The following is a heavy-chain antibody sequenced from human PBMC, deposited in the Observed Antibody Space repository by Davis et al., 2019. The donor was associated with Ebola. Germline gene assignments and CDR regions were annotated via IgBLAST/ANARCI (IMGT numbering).Heavy chain of an antibody. CDR2: IRSKANSYAT. CDR3: TTQGNIVATGHDY. D-gene: IGHD5-12*01. V-gene: IGHV3-73*01. J-gene: IGHJ4*02. Sequence: GESLKISCAASGFTSSGSSMHWVRQASGKGLEWAGHIRSKANSYATAYGASVKGRFTISRDDSKNTAYLQMNSLKTEDTAVYYCTTQGNIVATGHDYWGQGTLVTVSS. CDR1: GFTSSGSS.